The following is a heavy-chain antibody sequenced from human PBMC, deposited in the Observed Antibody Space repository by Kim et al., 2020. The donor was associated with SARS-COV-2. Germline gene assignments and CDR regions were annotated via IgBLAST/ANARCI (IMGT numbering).Heavy chain of an antibody. D-gene: IGHD3-3*01. Sequence: GGSLRLSCAASGFIFGDSAMHWVRQAPGKGLEWVAGISWNSAAIGYGDAVRGRFTISRDNDKKSMYLQMKSVRPEDTAFYYCAKGGWNYYFNYMDAWGEGTTVTVSS. CDR1: GFIFGDSA. J-gene: IGHJ6*03. V-gene: IGHV3-9*01. CDR2: ISWNSAAI. CDR3: AKGGWNYYFNYMDA.